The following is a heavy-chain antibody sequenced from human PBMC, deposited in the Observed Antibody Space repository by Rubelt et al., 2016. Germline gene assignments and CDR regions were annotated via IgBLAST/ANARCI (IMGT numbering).Heavy chain of an antibody. J-gene: IGHJ2*01. CDR1: GVSITTANY. V-gene: IGHV4-59*01. Sequence: QLRLQESGPGLVKPSETLSLTCIVSGVSITTANYWGWIRQPPGKGLEWIGYIYDSGSTNYNPSLKSRVTISVATSNSQFSLRWNSGTAADTGVYCCARNNQYFELWGRGTMVTVSS. D-gene: IGHD1-14*01. CDR2: IYDSGST. CDR3: ARNNQYFEL.